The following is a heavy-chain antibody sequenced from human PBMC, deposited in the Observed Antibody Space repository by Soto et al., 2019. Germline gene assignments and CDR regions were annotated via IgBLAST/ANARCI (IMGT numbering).Heavy chain of an antibody. CDR3: ARVPFWSGYYPPYYFDY. V-gene: IGHV1-69*13. Sequence: EASVKVSCKASGGTFSSYAISWVRQAPGQGLEWMGGIIPIFGTANYAQKFQGRVTITADESTSTAYMELSSLRSEDTAVYYCARVPFWSGYYPPYYFDYWGQGTLVTVSS. D-gene: IGHD3-3*01. J-gene: IGHJ4*02. CDR2: IIPIFGTA. CDR1: GGTFSSYA.